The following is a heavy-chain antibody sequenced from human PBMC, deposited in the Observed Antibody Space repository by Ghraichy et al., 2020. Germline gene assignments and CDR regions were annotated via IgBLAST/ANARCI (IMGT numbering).Heavy chain of an antibody. J-gene: IGHJ4*02. V-gene: IGHV3-23*01. D-gene: IGHD6-19*01. CDR3: AKDQVQQWLGIFDY. CDR1: GFTFSSYA. CDR2: ISGSGGST. Sequence: GESLNISCAASGFTFSSYAMSWVRQAPGKGLEWVSAISGSGGSTYYADSVKGRFTISRDNSKNTLYLQMNSLRAEDTAVYYCAKDQVQQWLGIFDYWGQGTLVTVSS.